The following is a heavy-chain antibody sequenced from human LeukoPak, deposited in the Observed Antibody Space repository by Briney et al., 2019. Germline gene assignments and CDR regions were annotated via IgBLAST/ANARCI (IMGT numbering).Heavy chain of an antibody. V-gene: IGHV3-21*01. CDR2: ISSSSSYI. Sequence: PGGSLRLSCAASGFTFSSYSMNWVRQAPGKGLEWVSSISSSSSYIYYADSVKGRFTISRDNAKNSLYLQMNSLRAEDTAVYYCARSDYGDLSGGPWGQGTLVTVSS. CDR3: ARSDYGDLSGGP. CDR1: GFTFSSYS. J-gene: IGHJ5*02. D-gene: IGHD4-17*01.